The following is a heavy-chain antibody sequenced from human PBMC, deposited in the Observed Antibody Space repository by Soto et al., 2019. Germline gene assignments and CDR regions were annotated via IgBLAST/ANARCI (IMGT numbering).Heavy chain of an antibody. CDR2: IYYSGST. CDR3: ARDLRIVATRTYYYGMDV. CDR1: GGSISSSSYY. V-gene: IGHV4-39*02. J-gene: IGHJ6*02. Sequence: PSETLSLTCTVSGGSISSSSYYWGWIRQPPGKGLEWIGSIYYSGSTYYNPSLKSRVTISVDTSKNQFSLRAEDTAVYYCARDLRIVATRTYYYGMDVWGQGTTVTVSS. D-gene: IGHD5-12*01.